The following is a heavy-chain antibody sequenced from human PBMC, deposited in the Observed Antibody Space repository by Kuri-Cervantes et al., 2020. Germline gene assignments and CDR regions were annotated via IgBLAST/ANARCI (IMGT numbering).Heavy chain of an antibody. Sequence: SVKVSCKASGYTFTGYYIHWVRQAPGQGLEWMGGIVPIFDRVTYLQKFQDRVTITADKSTTTAYMELTSLRSEDTAMYFCARGASAAGTIWSYNMDVWGKGTTVTVSS. J-gene: IGHJ6*03. CDR3: ARGASAAGTIWSYNMDV. CDR1: GYTFTGYY. D-gene: IGHD6-13*01. V-gene: IGHV1-69*06. CDR2: IVPIFDRV.